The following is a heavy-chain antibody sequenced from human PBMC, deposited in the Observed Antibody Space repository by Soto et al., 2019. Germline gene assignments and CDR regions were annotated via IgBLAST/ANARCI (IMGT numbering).Heavy chain of an antibody. D-gene: IGHD6-19*01. CDR1: GYTFTSYD. Sequence: ASVKVSCKASGYTFTSYDINWVRQATGQGLEWMGWMNPNSGNTGYAQKFQGRVTMTRNTSISTAYMELSSLRSEDTAVYYCATFRAVAGTTPPWGQGTLVTVSS. CDR2: MNPNSGNT. CDR3: ATFRAVAGTTPP. J-gene: IGHJ5*02. V-gene: IGHV1-8*01.